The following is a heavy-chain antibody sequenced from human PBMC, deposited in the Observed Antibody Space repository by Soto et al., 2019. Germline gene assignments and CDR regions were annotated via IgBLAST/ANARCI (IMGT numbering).Heavy chain of an antibody. J-gene: IGHJ4*02. CDR1: GFSFDDYA. CDR2: ITWNSGYL. D-gene: IGHD3-22*01. V-gene: IGHV3-9*01. CDR3: AKGPYDSSGYYTAPDY. Sequence: SLRLSCVASGFSFDDYAMHWVRQVPGRGLEWVSGITWNSGYLGYADSVKGRFSISKDNAKNSLYLKMNSLRPEDTAIYYCAKGPYDSSGYYTAPDYWGQGTLVTVSS.